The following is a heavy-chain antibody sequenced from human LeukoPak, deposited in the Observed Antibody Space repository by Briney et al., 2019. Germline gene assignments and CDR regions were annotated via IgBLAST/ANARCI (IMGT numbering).Heavy chain of an antibody. J-gene: IGHJ4*02. CDR3: ARGGGSYYGSLDY. CDR2: IYYSGST. Sequence: PSETLSLTCTVSGGSISSYYWSWIRQPPGKGLEWMGYIYYSGSTNYNPSLKSRVTISVDTSKNQFSLKLSSVTAADTAVYYCARGGGSYYGSLDYWGQGTLVTVSS. V-gene: IGHV4-59*01. CDR1: GGSISSYY. D-gene: IGHD1-26*01.